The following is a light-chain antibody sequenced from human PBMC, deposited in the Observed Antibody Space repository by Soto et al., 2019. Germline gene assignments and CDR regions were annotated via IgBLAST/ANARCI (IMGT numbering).Light chain of an antibody. CDR2: AAS. CDR3: QQANSFPRT. Sequence: DIQMTQSPSSVSASVGDSVTITCRASQGIGSWLAWYQQKPGKAPNLLIYAASGLRSGVPSRFSGSGSGTDFTLTISSLQPEDFTTYYCQQANSFPRTFGQGTKVEIK. V-gene: IGKV1-12*01. J-gene: IGKJ1*01. CDR1: QGIGSW.